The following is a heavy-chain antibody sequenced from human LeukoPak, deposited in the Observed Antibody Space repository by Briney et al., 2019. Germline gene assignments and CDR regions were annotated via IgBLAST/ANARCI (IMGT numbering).Heavy chain of an antibody. CDR3: ARYQLPLTTAPSHGMDV. V-gene: IGHV3-53*01. J-gene: IGHJ6*02. Sequence: GGSLRLSCAASGFTVSSNYMSWVRQAPGEGLEWVSVIYSGGSTYYADSVKGRFTISRDNSKNTLYLQMNSLRAEDTAVYYCARYQLPLTTAPSHGMDVWGQGTTVTVSS. CDR1: GFTVSSNY. D-gene: IGHD2-2*01. CDR2: IYSGGST.